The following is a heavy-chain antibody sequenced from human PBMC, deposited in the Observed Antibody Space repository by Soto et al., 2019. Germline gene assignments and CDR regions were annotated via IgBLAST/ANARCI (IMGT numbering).Heavy chain of an antibody. CDR2: INGGGGHT. CDR1: GFTFRNYA. Sequence: EVQTLESGGHLVQPGGSLRVSCAASGFTFRNYAMTWVRQAPGKGLEWIAAINGGGGHTVYADSVKGRFTVSRDNSMNTLYSQMFRLRAEDTAMYYCPMDPNGEYIGAFDFWGQGAMVIVSS. V-gene: IGHV3-23*01. D-gene: IGHD4-17*01. J-gene: IGHJ3*01. CDR3: PMDPNGEYIGAFDF.